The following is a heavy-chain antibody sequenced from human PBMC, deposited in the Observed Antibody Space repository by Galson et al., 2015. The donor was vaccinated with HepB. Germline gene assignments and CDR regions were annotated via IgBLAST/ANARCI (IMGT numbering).Heavy chain of an antibody. CDR2: ISSSSNTI. J-gene: IGHJ6*02. D-gene: IGHD5-18*01. Sequence: SLRLSCAASGFTFSTYSMNWVRQAPGKGLEWVSYISSSSNTIYYADSVKGRFTISRDNAKNLLYLQMNSLRDEDTAVYYCARTFSGYSYGMDVWGQGTTVTVSS. V-gene: IGHV3-48*02. CDR3: ARTFSGYSYGMDV. CDR1: GFTFSTYS.